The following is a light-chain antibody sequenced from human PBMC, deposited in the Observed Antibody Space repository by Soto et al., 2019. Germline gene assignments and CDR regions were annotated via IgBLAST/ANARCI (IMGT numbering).Light chain of an antibody. CDR1: QSVSSY. CDR2: DAS. J-gene: IGKJ5*01. CDR3: QQRSNWPPIT. V-gene: IGKV3-11*01. Sequence: EIEVTQSPATLSLSPEERATLSCRASQSVSSYLAWYQQKPGQAPRLLIYDASNRATGIPARFSGSGSGTDFTLTISSLEPEDFAVYYCQQRSNWPPITFGQGTRLEIK.